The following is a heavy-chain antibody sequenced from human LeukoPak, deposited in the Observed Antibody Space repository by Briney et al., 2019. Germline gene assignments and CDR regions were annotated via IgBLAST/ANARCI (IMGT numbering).Heavy chain of an antibody. J-gene: IGHJ6*03. CDR3: ARDAREYYYYMDV. CDR2: INPSGGST. V-gene: IGHV1-46*01. D-gene: IGHD1-26*01. CDR1: GYTFTSYY. Sequence: ASVKVSCKASGYTFTSYYMHWVRQAPGQGLEWMGIINPSGGSTSYAQKFQGRVTMTRDMSTSTVYMELSSLRSEDTAVYYCARDAREYYYYMDVWGKGTTVTISS.